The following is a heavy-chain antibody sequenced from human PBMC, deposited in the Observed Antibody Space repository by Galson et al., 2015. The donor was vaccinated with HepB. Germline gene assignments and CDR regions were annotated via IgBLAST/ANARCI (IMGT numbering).Heavy chain of an antibody. J-gene: IGHJ4*02. D-gene: IGHD6-13*01. Sequence: SVKVSCKASGYTFTGYHMHWVRQAPGQGLEWMGRINPNSGGTNYAQKFQGRVTMTRDTSISTAYMELSRLRSEDTAVYYCARDIAAAGAEYYFDYWGQGTLVTVSS. V-gene: IGHV1-2*06. CDR1: GYTFTGYH. CDR2: INPNSGGT. CDR3: ARDIAAAGAEYYFDY.